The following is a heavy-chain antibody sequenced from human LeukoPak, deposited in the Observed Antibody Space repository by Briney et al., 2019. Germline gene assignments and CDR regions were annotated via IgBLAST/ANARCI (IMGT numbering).Heavy chain of an antibody. V-gene: IGHV4-59*01. Sequence: SETLSLTCTVSGDSISSYYWSWIRQPPGKGLEWIAYIYYSGITNYNPSLKSRVTISVDTSKNQFSLKLSSVTAADTAVYYCARVQYGDYDFDYWGQGTLVTVSS. CDR2: IYYSGIT. CDR1: GDSISSYY. D-gene: IGHD4-17*01. CDR3: ARVQYGDYDFDY. J-gene: IGHJ4*02.